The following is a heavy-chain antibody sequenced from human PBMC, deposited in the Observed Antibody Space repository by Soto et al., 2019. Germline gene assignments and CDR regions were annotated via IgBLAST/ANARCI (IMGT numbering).Heavy chain of an antibody. CDR2: INAGNGNT. CDR1: GYTFTSYA. CDR3: ARAGYCSGGSCYYNWFDP. V-gene: IGHV1-3*01. Sequence: ASVKVSCKASGYTFTSYAMHWVRQAPGQRLEWMGWINAGNGNTKYSQKFQGRVTITRDTSASTAYMELSSLRSEDTAVYYCARAGYCSGGSCYYNWFDPCGQGTLVIVSS. J-gene: IGHJ5*02. D-gene: IGHD2-15*01.